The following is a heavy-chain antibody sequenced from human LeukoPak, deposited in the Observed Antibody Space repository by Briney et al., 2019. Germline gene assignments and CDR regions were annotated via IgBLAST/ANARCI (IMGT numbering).Heavy chain of an antibody. CDR3: ARDRRRYYYDSSGWDY. V-gene: IGHV1-18*01. J-gene: IGHJ4*02. CDR2: ISAYNGNT. Sequence: GASVKVSCKASGYTFTSYGISWVRQAPGQGLEWMGWISAYNGNTNYAQKLQGRVTMTTDTSTSTAYMELRSLRSDDTAVYYCARDRRRYYYDSSGWDYWGQGTLVTVSS. CDR1: GYTFTSYG. D-gene: IGHD3-22*01.